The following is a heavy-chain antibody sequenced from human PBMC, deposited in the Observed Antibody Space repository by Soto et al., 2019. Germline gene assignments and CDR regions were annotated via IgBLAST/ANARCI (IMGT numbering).Heavy chain of an antibody. J-gene: IGHJ5*02. V-gene: IGHV3-21*01. D-gene: IGHD6-13*01. CDR3: ARDPGQQQLVWLAP. CDR1: GFNFSSYS. Sequence: GGSLRLSCAASGFNFSSYSMNWVRQAPGKGLEWVSSISRSSIYIYYADSVKGRFTISRDNAKNSLYLQMNKLGVEDTAVYYCARDPGQQQLVWLAPWGQGTLVTVSS. CDR2: ISRSSIYI.